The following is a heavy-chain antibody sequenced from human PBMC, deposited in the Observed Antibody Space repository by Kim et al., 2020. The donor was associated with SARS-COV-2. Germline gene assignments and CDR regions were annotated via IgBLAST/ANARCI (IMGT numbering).Heavy chain of an antibody. J-gene: IGHJ5*02. D-gene: IGHD3-22*01. CDR3: AREKVVDQDLFDP. V-gene: IGHV6-1*01. Sequence: YAISVKSRITINPGISKNQFSLQLNSMTPEDTAVYYCAREKVVDQDLFDPWGQGTLVTVSS.